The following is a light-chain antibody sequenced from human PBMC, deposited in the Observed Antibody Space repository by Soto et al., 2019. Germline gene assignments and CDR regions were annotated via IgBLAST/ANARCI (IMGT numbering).Light chain of an antibody. CDR3: QHRSKSPPT. CDR1: QSVSSY. Sequence: EIVLTQSPATLSLSPGERATLSCRASQSVSSYLAWYQHKPGQAPRLLIYDASNSDTGITARFSGSGSGTDFTLNISSLEPEDCAVYYCQHRSKSPPTFGGGTKVEIK. J-gene: IGKJ4*01. V-gene: IGKV3-11*01. CDR2: DAS.